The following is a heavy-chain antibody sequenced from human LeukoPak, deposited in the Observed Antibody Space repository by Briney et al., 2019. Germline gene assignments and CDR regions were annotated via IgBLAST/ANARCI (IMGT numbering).Heavy chain of an antibody. CDR2: INTNSGGT. V-gene: IGHV1-2*02. D-gene: IGHD2-2*01. CDR3: ATAAMGTWGDY. Sequence: ASGKVSCKASGYTFTGYYMHWVRQAPGQGLEWMGWINTNSGGTNYAQKFQGRVTMTRDTSISTAYIELSRLRSDDTAVYYCATAAMGTWGDYWGQGTLVTVSS. J-gene: IGHJ4*02. CDR1: GYTFTGYY.